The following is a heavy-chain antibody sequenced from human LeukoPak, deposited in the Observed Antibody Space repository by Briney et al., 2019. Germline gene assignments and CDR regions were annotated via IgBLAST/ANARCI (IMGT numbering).Heavy chain of an antibody. CDR3: ARGGYYYGSGSYQIDY. CDR1: GYTFTSYY. V-gene: IGHV1-46*01. CDR2: INPSGGST. D-gene: IGHD3-10*01. Sequence: GASVKVFCKASGYTFTSYYMHWVRQAPGQGLEWMGIINPSGGSTSYAQKFQGRVTMTRDMSTSTVYMELSSLRSEDTAVYYCARGGYYYGSGSYQIDYWGQGTLVTVSS. J-gene: IGHJ4*02.